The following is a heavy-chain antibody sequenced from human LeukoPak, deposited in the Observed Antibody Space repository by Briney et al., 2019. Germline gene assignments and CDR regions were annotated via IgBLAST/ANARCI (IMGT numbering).Heavy chain of an antibody. V-gene: IGHV4-39*07. Sequence: SETLSLTCTVSGGSISISNYYWGWIRQPPGKGLEWIGSMSYSGRTYYNPSLKTRVTVSLDTSKNQFSLNLISVTAADTAVYYCARADGSYDYWGQGTLVTVSS. D-gene: IGHD1-26*01. CDR2: MSYSGRT. J-gene: IGHJ4*02. CDR1: GGSISISNYY. CDR3: ARADGSYDY.